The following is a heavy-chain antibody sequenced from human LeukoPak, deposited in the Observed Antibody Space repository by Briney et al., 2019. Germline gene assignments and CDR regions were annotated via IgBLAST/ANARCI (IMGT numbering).Heavy chain of an antibody. CDR1: GFTFSSYS. CDR3: ARDGGPGYCSGGSCYNYYYYMDV. CDR2: ISSSSSSYI. D-gene: IGHD2-15*01. V-gene: IGHV3-21*01. J-gene: IGHJ6*03. Sequence: GGSLRLSCAASGFTFSSYSMNWVRQAPGKGLEWVSSISSSSSSYIYYADSVKGRFTISRDNAKNSLYLQMNSLRAEDTAVYYCARDGGPGYCSGGSCYNYYYYMDVWGKGTTATVSS.